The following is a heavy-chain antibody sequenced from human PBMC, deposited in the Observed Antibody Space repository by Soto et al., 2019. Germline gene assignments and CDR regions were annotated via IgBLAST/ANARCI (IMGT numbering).Heavy chain of an antibody. CDR3: ARRLQWQLRPLDS. CDR1: GFTFNDYY. CDR2: INTLSTAI. V-gene: IGHV3-11*01. Sequence: GSLRLSCEGSGFTFNDYYMTWIRQAPGKGLEWVAYINTLSTAIYYADSVKGRFTISRDNAKNSLYLQMNGLRAEDTATYYCARRLQWQLRPLDSWGRGXRVTVYS. D-gene: IGHD6-19*01. J-gene: IGHJ4*02.